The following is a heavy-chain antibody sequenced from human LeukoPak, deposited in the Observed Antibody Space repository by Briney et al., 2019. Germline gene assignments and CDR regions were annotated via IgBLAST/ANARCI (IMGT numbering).Heavy chain of an antibody. CDR1: GFTFSNYA. V-gene: IGHV3-23*01. Sequence: PGGSLRLSCAASGFTFSNYAMTWVRQAPGKGLEWVSAISANGGRTYYADSVKGRFTISRDNSKNTVYLQLNTLRAEDTAVYYCAKGGLRSTPLDSWGQGTLVTVSS. J-gene: IGHJ4*02. D-gene: IGHD4-17*01. CDR2: ISANGGRT. CDR3: AKGGLRSTPLDS.